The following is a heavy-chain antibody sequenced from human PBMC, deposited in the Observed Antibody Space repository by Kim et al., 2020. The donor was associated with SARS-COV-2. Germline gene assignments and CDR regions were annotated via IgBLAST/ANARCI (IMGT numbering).Heavy chain of an antibody. V-gene: IGHV3-53*01. D-gene: IGHD1-26*01. CDR1: GFTVSSNY. CDR2: IYSGGIT. CDR3: ARVWSYYENWFDP. J-gene: IGHJ5*02. Sequence: GGSLRLSCAASGFTVSSNYMSWVRQAPGKGLEWVSVIYSGGITYYADSVKGRFTISRDNSKNTLFLQMNRLRVEDTAVYSCARVWSYYENWFDPWGQGTLVTVSS.